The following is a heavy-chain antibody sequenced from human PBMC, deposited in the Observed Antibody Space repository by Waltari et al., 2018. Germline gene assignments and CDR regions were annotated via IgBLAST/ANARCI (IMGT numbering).Heavy chain of an antibody. CDR3: ASEVRGVTRNQTLIDY. D-gene: IGHD3-10*01. CDR2: IYYSGST. J-gene: IGHJ4*02. V-gene: IGHV4-39*07. CDR1: GGSISSSSYY. Sequence: QLQLQESGPGLVKPSETLSLTCTVSGGSISSSSYYWGWIRQPPGKGLEWIGSIYYSGSTYYNPSLKSRVTISVDTSKNQFSLKLSSVTAADTAVYYCASEVRGVTRNQTLIDYWGQGTLVTVSS.